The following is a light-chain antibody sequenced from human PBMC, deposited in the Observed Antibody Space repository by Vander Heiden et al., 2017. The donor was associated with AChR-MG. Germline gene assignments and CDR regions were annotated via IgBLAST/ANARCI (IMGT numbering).Light chain of an antibody. CDR3: QSYDVSLSAAV. J-gene: IGLJ2*01. CDR1: SSNIGAAYD. CDR2: GNS. Sequence: QSVLTHPPSVSGAPGPRVPISCTGTSSNIGAAYDVHWYQHLPGTAPKLLIYGNSNRPSGVPDRFSASKSDTSASLAVTGLHPDDEAVYYCQSYDVSLSAAVFGGGTKLTVL. V-gene: IGLV1-40*01.